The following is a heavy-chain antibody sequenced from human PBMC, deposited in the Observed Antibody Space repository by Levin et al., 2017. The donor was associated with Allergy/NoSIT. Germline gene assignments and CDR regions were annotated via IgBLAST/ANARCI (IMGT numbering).Heavy chain of an antibody. CDR2: IYGNGDK. D-gene: IGHD1-26*01. Sequence: TLSLTCTFSGFSLSPDRVGVGWIRQPPGKALEWLAAIYGNGDKHYNPSLSTRLSIIKDTSKNQVVLIMTNVDPVDTATYFCAHGGLVGATEFDPWGQGTLVTVSS. V-gene: IGHV2-5*01. CDR3: AHGGLVGATEFDP. J-gene: IGHJ5*02. CDR1: GFSLSPDRVG.